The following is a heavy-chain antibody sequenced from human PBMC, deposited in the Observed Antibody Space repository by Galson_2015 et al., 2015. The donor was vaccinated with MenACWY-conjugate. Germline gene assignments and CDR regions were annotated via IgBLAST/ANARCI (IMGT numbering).Heavy chain of an antibody. V-gene: IGHV3-74*01. J-gene: IGHJ4*02. CDR1: GFTFSSYW. CDR2: INRDGSRT. Sequence: SLRLSCAASGFTFSSYWMYWVRQAPGKGLAWVAHINRDGSRTSYADAVKGRFTISTDNAKNMLYLQMNSLRAEDTAVSYGARDPEWGDGYVLDSWCQGTLVTVSS. CDR3: ARDPEWGDGYVLDS. D-gene: IGHD5-24*01.